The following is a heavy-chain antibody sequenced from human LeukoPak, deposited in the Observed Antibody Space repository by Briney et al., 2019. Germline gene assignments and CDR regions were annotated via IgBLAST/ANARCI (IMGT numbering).Heavy chain of an antibody. D-gene: IGHD3-3*01. V-gene: IGHV3-23*01. CDR2: ISGSDGST. Sequence: GGSLRLSCAASGFTSSSYAMTWVRQAPGKGLEWVSSISGSDGSTYYADSVKGRFTISRDNAKNSLYLQMNSLRDEDTAVYYCARDPNDFWSGLLFDYWGQGTLVTVSS. CDR3: ARDPNDFWSGLLFDY. J-gene: IGHJ4*02. CDR1: GFTSSSYA.